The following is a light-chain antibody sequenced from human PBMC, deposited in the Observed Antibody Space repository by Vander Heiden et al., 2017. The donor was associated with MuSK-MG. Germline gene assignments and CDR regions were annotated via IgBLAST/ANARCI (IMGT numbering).Light chain of an antibody. Sequence: QSALTPPPSVSEPTRQGLTISCSGSSSNIGNNAVTWYQQLPGKAPKLLVYYDDLLPSGVSDRFSGAKSGTSASLAISGLQAEDEADYYCAAWDDRLNGVVFGGGTKLTVL. CDR1: SSNIGNNA. V-gene: IGLV1-36*01. CDR3: AAWDDRLNGVV. J-gene: IGLJ2*01. CDR2: YDD.